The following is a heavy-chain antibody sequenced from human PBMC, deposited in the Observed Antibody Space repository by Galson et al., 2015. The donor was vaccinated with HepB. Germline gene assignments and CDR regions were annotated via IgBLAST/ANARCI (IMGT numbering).Heavy chain of an antibody. CDR3: ARDYDYGDYEGY. V-gene: IGHV3-33*01. Sequence: SLRLSCAASGFIFRSYGMHWVRQAPGKGLQWVAIIWYDGSNTYYADSVRGRFTISRDNAKNSLYLQMNSLRAEDTAVYYCARDYDYGDYEGYWGQGTLVTVTS. J-gene: IGHJ4*02. D-gene: IGHD4-17*01. CDR1: GFIFRSYG. CDR2: IWYDGSNT.